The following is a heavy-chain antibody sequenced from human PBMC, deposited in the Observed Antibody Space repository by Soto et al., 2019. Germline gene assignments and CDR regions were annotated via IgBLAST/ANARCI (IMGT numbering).Heavy chain of an antibody. CDR2: IIPIFGTA. J-gene: IGHJ5*02. V-gene: IGHV1-69*06. CDR1: GGTFSSYA. CDR3: ATQGCSSTSCYALNRFDP. Sequence: SVKVSCKASGGTFSSYAISWVRQAPGQGLEWMGGIIPIFGTANYAQKFQGRVTITADKSTSTAYMELSSLRSEDTAVYYCATQGCSSTSCYALNRFDPWGQGTLVTVSS. D-gene: IGHD2-2*01.